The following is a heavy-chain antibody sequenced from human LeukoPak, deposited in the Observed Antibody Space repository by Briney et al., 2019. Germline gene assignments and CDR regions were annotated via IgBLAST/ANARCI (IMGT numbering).Heavy chain of an antibody. D-gene: IGHD6-19*01. J-gene: IGHJ4*02. V-gene: IGHV4-61*02. Sequence: SETLSLTCTVSGGSISSGDYYWSWIRQPAGKGLEWIGRIYTSGSTNYNPSLKSRVTMSVDTSKNQFSLKLSSVTAADTAVYYCARAGPRPVAGPIDYWGQGTLVTVSS. CDR3: ARAGPRPVAGPIDY. CDR2: IYTSGST. CDR1: GGSISSGDYY.